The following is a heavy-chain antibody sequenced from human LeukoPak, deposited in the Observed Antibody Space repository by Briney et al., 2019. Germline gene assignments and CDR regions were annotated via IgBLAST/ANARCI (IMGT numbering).Heavy chain of an antibody. J-gene: IGHJ3*02. Sequence: SETLSLTCTVSGDSMSSYYWSWIPQPPGKGLEWIAYISYSGSTKYNPSLQNRVTISIDTSKDQFSLKLSTVTAADTAVYYCGKSNGYGLIDIWGQGTMVTVSS. D-gene: IGHD3-22*01. CDR1: GDSMSSYY. CDR3: GKSNGYGLIDI. CDR2: ISYSGST. V-gene: IGHV4-59*12.